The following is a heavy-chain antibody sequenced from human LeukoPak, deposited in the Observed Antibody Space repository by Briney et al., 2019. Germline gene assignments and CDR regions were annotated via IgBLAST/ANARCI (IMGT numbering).Heavy chain of an antibody. Sequence: GGSLRLSCAASGFTFSDHYMDWVRQAPGKGLEWVGRTRNRANSYTTEYAASVKGRFTISRDDSKNSLYLQMNSLKTEDTAVYYCARVYSSTWDGSYFDCWGQGTLVTVSS. CDR2: TRNRANSYTT. CDR3: ARVYSSTWDGSYFDC. CDR1: GFTFSDHY. J-gene: IGHJ4*02. V-gene: IGHV3-72*01. D-gene: IGHD6-13*01.